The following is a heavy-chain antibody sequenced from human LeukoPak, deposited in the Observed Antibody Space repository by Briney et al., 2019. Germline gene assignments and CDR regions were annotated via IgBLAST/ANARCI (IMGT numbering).Heavy chain of an antibody. D-gene: IGHD5-12*01. CDR2: MNPNSGGT. CDR3: ARDLRRYRDSGYESDDY. CDR1: GYTFTSYD. V-gene: IGHV1-2*02. Sequence: ASVKVSCKASGYTFTSYDINWVRQATGQGLEWMGWMNPNSGGTNYAQKFQGRVTMTRDTSISTAYMELSRLGSDDTAVYYCARDLRRYRDSGYESDDYWGQGTLVTVSS. J-gene: IGHJ4*02.